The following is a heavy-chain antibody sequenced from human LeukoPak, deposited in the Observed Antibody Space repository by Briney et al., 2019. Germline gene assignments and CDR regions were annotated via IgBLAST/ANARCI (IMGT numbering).Heavy chain of an antibody. D-gene: IGHD3-10*01. J-gene: IGHJ4*02. CDR3: AREDTMVRGMVR. Sequence: GGSLRLSCAASGFTFSRHWMTWVRQAPGKGLEWVANIKHDGSEKNYVDSVKGRFTISRDNAKNTLYLQMNSLRAEDTAVYYCAREDTMVRGMVRWGQGTLVTVSS. CDR2: IKHDGSEK. CDR1: GFTFSRHW. V-gene: IGHV3-7*03.